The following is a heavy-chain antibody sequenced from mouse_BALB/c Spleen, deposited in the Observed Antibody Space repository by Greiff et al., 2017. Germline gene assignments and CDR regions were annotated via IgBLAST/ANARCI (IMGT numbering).Heavy chain of an antibody. J-gene: IGHJ1*01. CDR2: ISSGSSTI. CDR3: ARRGYGNYGWYFDV. V-gene: IGHV5-17*02. D-gene: IGHD2-10*02. CDR1: GFTFSSFG. Sequence: EVKVVESGGGLVQPGGSRKLSCAASGFTFSSFGMHWVRQAPEKGLEWVAYISSGSSTIYYADTVKGRFTISRDNPKNTLFLQMTSLRSEDTAMYYCARRGYGNYGWYFDVWGAGTTVTVSS.